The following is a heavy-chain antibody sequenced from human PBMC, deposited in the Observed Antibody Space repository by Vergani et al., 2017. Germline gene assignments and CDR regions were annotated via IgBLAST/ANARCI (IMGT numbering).Heavy chain of an antibody. CDR2: IYTSGST. CDR3: ARVLATVTFDY. CDR1: GGSISSGSYY. Sequence: QVQLQESGPGLVKPSQTLSLTCTVSGGSISSGSYYWSWLRQPAGKGLEWIGRIYTSGSTNYNPALKRRVTISVDTSKNQFSLKLSSVTAADTAVYYCARVLATVTFDYWGQGTLVTVSS. V-gene: IGHV4-61*02. J-gene: IGHJ4*02. D-gene: IGHD4-17*01.